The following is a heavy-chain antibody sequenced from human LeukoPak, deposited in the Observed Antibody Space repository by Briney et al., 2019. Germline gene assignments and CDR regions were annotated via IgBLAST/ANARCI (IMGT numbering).Heavy chain of an antibody. CDR3: ASGIRDYYYYSYMDV. D-gene: IGHD5-18*01. V-gene: IGHV1-69*05. Sequence: ASVKVSFKASGGTFSSYANSWVRQAPGQGLEWMGGIIPIFGTANYAQKFQGRVTITTDESTSTAYMELSSLRSEDTAVYYCASGIRDYYYYSYMDVWGKGTTVTVSS. CDR2: IIPIFGTA. J-gene: IGHJ6*03. CDR1: GGTFSSYA.